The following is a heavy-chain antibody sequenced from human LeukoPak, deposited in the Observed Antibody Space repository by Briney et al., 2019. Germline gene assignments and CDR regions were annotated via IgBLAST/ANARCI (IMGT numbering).Heavy chain of an antibody. CDR2: MNPNSGNT. V-gene: IGHV1-8*01. Sequence: GASVKVSCKASGYTFTSYDINWVRQATGQGLEWMGWMNPNSGNTGYAQKFQGRVTMTRSTSISTAYMELSSLRSEDTAVYYCARVFGNSGEYCSSTSCYRLDYYYYYMDVWGKGTTVTISS. CDR3: ARVFGNSGEYCSSTSCYRLDYYYYYMDV. J-gene: IGHJ6*03. D-gene: IGHD2-2*01. CDR1: GYTFTSYD.